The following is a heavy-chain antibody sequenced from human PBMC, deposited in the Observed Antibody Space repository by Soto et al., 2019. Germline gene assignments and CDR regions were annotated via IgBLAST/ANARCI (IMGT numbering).Heavy chain of an antibody. CDR1: GGSISSGDYY. CDR2: IDHSGST. D-gene: IGHD3-22*01. CDR3: ARGPYYFDSAGYDY. Sequence: SETLSLTCTVSGGSISSGDYYWSWIRQPPGKGLEWIGEIDHSGSTNYNPSLESRVTISIDTSKNQFSLKLRSLTAADTAAYYCARGPYYFDSAGYDYWGQGTLVTVSS. J-gene: IGHJ4*02. V-gene: IGHV4-30-4*01.